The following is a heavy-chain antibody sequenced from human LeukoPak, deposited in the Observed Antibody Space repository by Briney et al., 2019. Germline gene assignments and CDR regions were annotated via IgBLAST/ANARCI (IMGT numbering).Heavy chain of an antibody. CDR1: GGSISSGSYY. D-gene: IGHD3-3*02. Sequence: SETLSLTCTVSGGSISSGSYYWSWIRQPAGKGLEWIGRIYTSGSTNYNPSLKSRVTMSVDTSKNQFSLKLSSVTAADTAVYYCAREHFRWSSQTFYYYYYMDVWGEGTTVTISS. CDR3: AREHFRWSSQTFYYYYYMDV. CDR2: IYTSGST. J-gene: IGHJ6*03. V-gene: IGHV4-61*02.